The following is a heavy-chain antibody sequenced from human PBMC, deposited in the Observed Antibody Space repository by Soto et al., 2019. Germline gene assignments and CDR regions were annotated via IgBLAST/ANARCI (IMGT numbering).Heavy chain of an antibody. V-gene: IGHV3-30-3*01. J-gene: IGHJ6*02. D-gene: IGHD3-10*01. CDR2: ISYDGSNK. Sequence: RGSLRLSCAASGCTLSSYAMHGVRQAPGKGLEWVAVISYDGSNKYYADSVKGRFTISRDNSKNTLYLQMNSLRAEDTAVYYCARDLAFNGYGSGSYSPNPYYYHYRLAVSAQRTTVPVSS. CDR3: ARDLAFNGYGSGSYSPNPYYYHYRLAV. CDR1: GCTLSSYA.